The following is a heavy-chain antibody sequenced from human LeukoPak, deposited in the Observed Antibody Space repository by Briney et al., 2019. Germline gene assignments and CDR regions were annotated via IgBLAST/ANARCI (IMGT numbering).Heavy chain of an antibody. D-gene: IGHD3-3*01. CDR1: GFTFSSYS. CDR3: ARDYDFCPRE. V-gene: IGHV3-21*01. Sequence: GGSPRLSCAASGFTFSSYSMDWVRQAPGKGLEWVSSISSSSSYIYYADSVKGRFTISRDNAKNSLYLQMNSLRAEDTAVYYCARDYDFCPREWGQGTLVTVSS. J-gene: IGHJ4*02. CDR2: ISSSSSYI.